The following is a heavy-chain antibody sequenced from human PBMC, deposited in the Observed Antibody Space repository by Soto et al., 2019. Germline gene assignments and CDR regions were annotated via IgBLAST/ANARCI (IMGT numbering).Heavy chain of an antibody. Sequence: GPTLVDPTQTLTMTCIFSGFSLISSGVGVGWIRQPPGKALEWLTFIYCVYDNRYSLFLKSRLTISKDTSKNQVFLTMPNMDPVDTATYYCAPLVGGGFTYYFDSWGQGTLVTVSS. J-gene: IGHJ4*02. CDR2: IYCVYDN. CDR3: APLVGGGFTYYFDS. V-gene: IGHV2-5*02. CDR1: GFSLISSGVG. D-gene: IGHD2-15*01.